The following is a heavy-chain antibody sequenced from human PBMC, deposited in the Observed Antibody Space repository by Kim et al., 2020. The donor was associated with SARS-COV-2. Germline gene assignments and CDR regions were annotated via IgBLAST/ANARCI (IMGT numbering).Heavy chain of an antibody. Sequence: GGSLRLSCAASGFTFSSYSMNWVRQAPGKGLEWVSYISSSSSTIYYADSVKGRFPISRDNAKNSLYLQMNSLRDEDTAVYYCARGGYCSGGSCYSLGYYYYYGMDVWGQGTTVTVSS. J-gene: IGHJ6*02. CDR1: GFTFSSYS. D-gene: IGHD2-15*01. CDR3: ARGGYCSGGSCYSLGYYYYYGMDV. CDR2: ISSSSSTI. V-gene: IGHV3-48*02.